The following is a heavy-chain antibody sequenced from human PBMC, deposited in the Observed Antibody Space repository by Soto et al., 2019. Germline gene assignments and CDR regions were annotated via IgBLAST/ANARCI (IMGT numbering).Heavy chain of an antibody. D-gene: IGHD6-13*01. CDR3: ASRSIAAAGGMDV. CDR2: ISAYNGNT. Sequence: VKLSCEASCYSLTSYGISLVRQSPGQGLEWMGWISAYNGNTNYAQKLQGRLTMNTDTSTSTAYMELRSLRSDDTAVYYCASRSIAAAGGMDVWGKGHTVTVS. CDR1: CYSLTSYG. V-gene: IGHV1-18*01. J-gene: IGHJ6*04.